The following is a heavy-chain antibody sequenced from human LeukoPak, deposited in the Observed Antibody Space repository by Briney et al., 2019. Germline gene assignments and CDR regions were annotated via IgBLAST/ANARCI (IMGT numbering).Heavy chain of an antibody. Sequence: SETLSPTCTVSGGSISSYYWSWIRQPAGKGLEWIGRIYTSGSTNYNPSLKSRVTMSVDTSKNQFSLKLSSVTAADTAVYYCARVSLTGDRLDPWGQGTLVTVSS. CDR1: GGSISSYY. V-gene: IGHV4-4*07. CDR3: ARVSLTGDRLDP. CDR2: IYTSGST. D-gene: IGHD7-27*01. J-gene: IGHJ5*02.